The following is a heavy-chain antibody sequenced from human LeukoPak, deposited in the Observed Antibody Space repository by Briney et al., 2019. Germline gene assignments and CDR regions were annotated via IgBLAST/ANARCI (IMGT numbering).Heavy chain of an antibody. CDR2: IYYTGST. D-gene: IGHD2-2*01. V-gene: IGHV4-39*07. Sequence: SETLSLTCSVSAGSIRGGTYYWGWIRQPPGKGLEWIGTIYYTGSTYYNRALKSRVTISVDTSKNQFSLKLNSVTAADTAVYYCARDRKYDWYFDLWGRGTLVTVSS. CDR1: AGSIRGGTYY. CDR3: ARDRKYDWYFDL. J-gene: IGHJ2*01.